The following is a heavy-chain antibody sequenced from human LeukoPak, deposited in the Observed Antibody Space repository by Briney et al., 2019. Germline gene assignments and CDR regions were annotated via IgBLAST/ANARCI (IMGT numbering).Heavy chain of an antibody. CDR1: GFTFSSYW. D-gene: IGHD6-13*01. CDR2: IKQDGSEK. V-gene: IGHV3-7*01. Sequence: PGGSLRLSCAASGFTFSSYWMSWVRQAPGKGLEWVANIKQDGSEKYYVDSVKGRFTISRDNAKNSLYLQMNSLRAEDTAVYYCAKDGACSSSWCKYFQHWGQGTLVTVSS. CDR3: AKDGACSSSWCKYFQH. J-gene: IGHJ1*01.